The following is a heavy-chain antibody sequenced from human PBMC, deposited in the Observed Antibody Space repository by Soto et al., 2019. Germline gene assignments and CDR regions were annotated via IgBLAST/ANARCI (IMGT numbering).Heavy chain of an antibody. J-gene: IGHJ3*02. V-gene: IGHV3-48*01. CDR1: GFTFSSYS. CDR3: ARGDYYDSSGPFSDAFDI. Sequence: PGGSLILSCAASGFTFSSYSMNWVRQAPGKGLEWVSYISSSSSTIYYADSVKGRFTISRDNAKNSLYLQMNSLRAEDTAVYYCARGDYYDSSGPFSDAFDIWGRGTMVTVSS. CDR2: ISSSSSTI. D-gene: IGHD3-22*01.